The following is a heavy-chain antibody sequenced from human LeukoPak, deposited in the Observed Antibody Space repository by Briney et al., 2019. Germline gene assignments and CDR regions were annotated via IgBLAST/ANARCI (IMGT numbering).Heavy chain of an antibody. CDR1: GFSFSSYE. V-gene: IGHV3-48*03. CDR2: ISASGTPT. Sequence: PGGSLRLSCAASGFSFSSYEMNWVRQAPGKGLEWISYISASGTPTHYADSVEGRFTISRDNAKNSLYLQMNSLRAEDTAVYYCAREDSVRYYYYYMDVWGKGTTVTISS. D-gene: IGHD4-11*01. J-gene: IGHJ6*03. CDR3: AREDSVRYYYYYMDV.